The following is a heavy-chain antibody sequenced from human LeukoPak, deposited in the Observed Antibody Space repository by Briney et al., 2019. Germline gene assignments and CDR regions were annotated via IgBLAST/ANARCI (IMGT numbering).Heavy chain of an antibody. D-gene: IGHD3-10*01. Sequence: PGGSLRLSCAASGFTFSSYWMHWVRQGRKGLVWVSRIHTDGSSTTYADSVKGRLTISRDNAENTVYLQMNSLRAEDTAVYYCARGRTSGGFDYWGQGTLVTVSS. CDR1: GFTFSSYW. CDR3: ARGRTSGGFDY. J-gene: IGHJ4*02. V-gene: IGHV3-74*01. CDR2: IHTDGSST.